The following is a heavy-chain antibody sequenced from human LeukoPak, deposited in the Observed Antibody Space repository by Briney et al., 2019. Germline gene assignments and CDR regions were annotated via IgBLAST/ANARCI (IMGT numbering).Heavy chain of an antibody. Sequence: SETLSLTCTVSGVSISSYYWSWIRQPPGKGLEWIGYIYYSGSTNYNPSLKSRVTISVDTSKNQFSLKLSSVTAADTAVYYCARYVVVTAYFDYWGQGTLVTVSS. J-gene: IGHJ4*02. CDR1: GVSISSYY. CDR3: ARYVVVTAYFDY. V-gene: IGHV4-59*01. CDR2: IYYSGST. D-gene: IGHD2-21*02.